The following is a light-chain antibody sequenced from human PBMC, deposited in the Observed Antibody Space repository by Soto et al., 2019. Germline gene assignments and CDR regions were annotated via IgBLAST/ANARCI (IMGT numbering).Light chain of an antibody. J-gene: IGKJ2*01. Sequence: DIQMTQSPSTLSASVGDRVTITCRASQSISSWLAWYQQKPGKAPKLLIYDACSLESGVTSRFSGSGSGTEFTLTISSLQPNDFATHYCQQYNSYPYTFGQGTKLEIK. CDR1: QSISSW. CDR3: QQYNSYPYT. V-gene: IGKV1-5*01. CDR2: DAC.